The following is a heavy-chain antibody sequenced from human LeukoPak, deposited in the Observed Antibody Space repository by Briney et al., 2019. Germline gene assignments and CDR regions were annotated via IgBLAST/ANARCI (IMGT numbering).Heavy chain of an antibody. D-gene: IGHD2-15*01. CDR1: GFSLSGYW. J-gene: IGHJ5*02. Sequence: GGSLRLSCVASGFSLSGYWMYRVRQAPGKGLMYISRNNGDGSTTNYADVVKGRFTMSRDNVKNTLYLQMNSLRVEDTAVYYCARDPRNVGLAPWGQGTLVTVSS. CDR2: NNGDGSTT. CDR3: ARDPRNVGLAP. V-gene: IGHV3-74*01.